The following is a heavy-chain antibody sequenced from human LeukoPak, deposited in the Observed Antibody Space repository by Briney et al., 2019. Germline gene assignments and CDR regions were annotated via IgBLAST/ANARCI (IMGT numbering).Heavy chain of an antibody. CDR3: AKDHGFKYQLKYYYGMDV. V-gene: IGHV3-30*18. D-gene: IGHD2-2*01. J-gene: IGHJ6*02. Sequence: PGRSLRLSCAASGFTFSSYGMHWVRQAPGKGLEWVAVISYDGSNKYYADSVKGRFTISRDNSKNTLYLQMNSLRAEDTAVYYCAKDHGFKYQLKYYYGMDVWGQGTTVTVSS. CDR1: GFTFSSYG. CDR2: ISYDGSNK.